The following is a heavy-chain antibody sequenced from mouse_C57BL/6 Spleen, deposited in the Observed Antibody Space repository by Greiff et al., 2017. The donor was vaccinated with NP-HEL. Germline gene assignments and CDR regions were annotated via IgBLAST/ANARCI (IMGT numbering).Heavy chain of an antibody. J-gene: IGHJ2*01. CDR2: INYDGSST. V-gene: IGHV5-16*01. D-gene: IGHD2-3*01. CDR3: ARVGYYVDYFDY. CDR1: GFTFSDYY. Sequence: EVHLVESEGGLVQPGSSMKLSCTASGFTFSDYYMAWVRQVPEKGLEWVANINYDGSSTYYLDSLKSRFIISRDNAKNILYLQMSSLKSEDTATYYCARVGYYVDYFDYWGQGTTLTVSS.